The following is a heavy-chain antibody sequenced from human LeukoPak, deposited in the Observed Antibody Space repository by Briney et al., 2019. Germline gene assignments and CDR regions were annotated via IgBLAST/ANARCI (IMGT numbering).Heavy chain of an antibody. Sequence: GGSLRLPCAASGFTFSSYAMSWVRQAPGKGLEWVSAISGSGGSTYYADSVKGRFTISRDNSKNTLYLQMNSLRAEDTAVYYCAKDHRYSSSWYPGYWGQGTLVTVSS. V-gene: IGHV3-23*01. CDR3: AKDHRYSSSWYPGY. D-gene: IGHD6-13*01. CDR2: ISGSGGST. CDR1: GFTFSSYA. J-gene: IGHJ4*02.